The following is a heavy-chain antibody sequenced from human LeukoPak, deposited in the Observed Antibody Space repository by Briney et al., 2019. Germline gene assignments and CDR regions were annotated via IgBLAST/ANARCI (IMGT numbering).Heavy chain of an antibody. J-gene: IGHJ6*03. V-gene: IGHV4-59*01. CDR3: ARGRVSSSTWYSTYYYFFYMDF. CDR2: VDHTGST. D-gene: IGHD4-11*01. CDR1: GGSISSYY. Sequence: SETLSLTCTVSGGSISSYYWSWIRQPPGKGLEWIGYVDHTGSTKFNPSLNGRVSISRDTSNNFFSLRLRSVTAADTAVYFCARGRVSSSTWYSTYYYFFYMDFWGKGTAVTVSS.